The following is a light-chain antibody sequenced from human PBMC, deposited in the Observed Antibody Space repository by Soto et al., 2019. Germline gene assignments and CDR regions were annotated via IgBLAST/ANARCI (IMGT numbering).Light chain of an antibody. Sequence: EIVMTQSPATLAVSPGERATLSCRASQSVSTNLAWYQQKPGQAPRLLVYGASARATGIPGRFSGSGSGTEFTLTISSLQSEAFAVYYCQQYNNWPPNLTFGGGTKVEIK. J-gene: IGKJ4*01. CDR1: QSVSTN. V-gene: IGKV3-15*01. CDR3: QQYNNWPPNLT. CDR2: GAS.